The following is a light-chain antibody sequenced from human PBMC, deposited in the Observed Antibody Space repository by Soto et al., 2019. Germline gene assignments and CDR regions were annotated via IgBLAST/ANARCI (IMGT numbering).Light chain of an antibody. Sequence: EIVLTQSPGTLSLSPGERATLSCRASQSVSNNYLAWYQQKPGQAPRLLIYVASNRATGIPDRFSGSGSAIDFTLTICRLEPEDSAVYNCQQYGSSPRAFGQGTKVEIK. CDR2: VAS. V-gene: IGKV3-20*01. J-gene: IGKJ1*01. CDR3: QQYGSSPRA. CDR1: QSVSNNY.